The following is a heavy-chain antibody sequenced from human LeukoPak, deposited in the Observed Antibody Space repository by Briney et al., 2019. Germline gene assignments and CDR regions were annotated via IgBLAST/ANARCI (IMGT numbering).Heavy chain of an antibody. V-gene: IGHV3-30*04. CDR1: GFTFSSYA. Sequence: GRSLRLSCAASGFTFSSYAMHWVRQAPGKGLEWVAFISYDGSNKYYADSVKGRFTISRDNSKNTLYLQMNSLRAEDTAVYYRARDLEGYSSGWTHFQHWGQGTLVTVSS. CDR3: ARDLEGYSSGWTHFQH. J-gene: IGHJ1*01. D-gene: IGHD6-19*01. CDR2: ISYDGSNK.